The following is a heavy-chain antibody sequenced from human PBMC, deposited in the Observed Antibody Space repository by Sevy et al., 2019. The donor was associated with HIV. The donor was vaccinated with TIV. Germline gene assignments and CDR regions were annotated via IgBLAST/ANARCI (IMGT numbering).Heavy chain of an antibody. CDR2: INPNSGVT. Sequence: ASVKVSCKASGYTFAVYYMHWVRQAPGQGLGWMGRINPNSGVTNYAQKFQGRVTMTRDTSITTAYMELNRLGSDDTAVYYCPVLATISSFDFWGQGSLVTVSS. CDR1: GYTFAVYY. CDR3: PVLATISSFDF. J-gene: IGHJ4*02. D-gene: IGHD5-12*01. V-gene: IGHV1-2*06.